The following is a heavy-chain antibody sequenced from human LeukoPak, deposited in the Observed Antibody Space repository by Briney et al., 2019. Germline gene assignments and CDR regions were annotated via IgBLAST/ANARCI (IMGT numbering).Heavy chain of an antibody. Sequence: GASVKVSCKASGYTFTSYYMHWVRQAPGQGLEWMGWINPNSGGTNYAQKFQGRVTMTRDTSISTAYMELSRLRSDDTAVYYCARVSRGVTGLNYFDYWGQGTLVTVSS. J-gene: IGHJ4*02. V-gene: IGHV1-2*02. CDR1: GYTFTSYY. D-gene: IGHD3-3*01. CDR3: ARVSRGVTGLNYFDY. CDR2: INPNSGGT.